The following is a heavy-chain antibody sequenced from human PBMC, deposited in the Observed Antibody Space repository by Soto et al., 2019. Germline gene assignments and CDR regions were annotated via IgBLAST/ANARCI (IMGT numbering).Heavy chain of an antibody. J-gene: IGHJ5*01. CDR1: GGSISSGGYY. CDR3: ARVFITGINRGWFDP. V-gene: IGHV4-31*03. Sequence: KTSETLSLTCTVSGGSISSGGYYWSWIRQHPGKGLEWIGYIYYNGSTYYIPSLKSRVTMSVDTSKSQFSLNLSSVTVADTAVYYCARVFITGINRGWFDPWGQGTLVTVSS. D-gene: IGHD1-20*01. CDR2: IYYNGST.